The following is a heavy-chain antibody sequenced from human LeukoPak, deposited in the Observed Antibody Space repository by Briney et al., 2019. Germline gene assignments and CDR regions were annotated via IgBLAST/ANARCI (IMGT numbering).Heavy chain of an antibody. CDR2: INHSGST. CDR3: ARLSGPPR. CDR1: GGSISSYY. J-gene: IGHJ4*02. V-gene: IGHV4-34*01. Sequence: SETLSLTCTVSGGSISSYYWSWIRQPPGKGLEWIGEINHSGSTNYNPSLKSRVTISVDTSKNQFSLKLSSATAADTAVYYCARLSGPPRWGQGTLVTVSS.